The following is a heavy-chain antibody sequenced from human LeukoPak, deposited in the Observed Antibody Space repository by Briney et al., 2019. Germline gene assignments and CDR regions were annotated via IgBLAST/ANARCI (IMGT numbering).Heavy chain of an antibody. D-gene: IGHD3-16*01. V-gene: IGHV3-23*01. CDR2: ISSRGGTT. CDR1: GFTFSSDA. Sequence: QSGGSLRLSCAASGFTFSSDAISAVSQGQRAGLEWVSGISSRGGTTDYADFVKGRFTLSRDNSKNTLYLQMHSLRAEDTAVYYCAKDLKGLYDYVRGSYAVDIWGQGTTVTVSS. CDR3: AKDLKGLYDYVRGSYAVDI. J-gene: IGHJ3*02.